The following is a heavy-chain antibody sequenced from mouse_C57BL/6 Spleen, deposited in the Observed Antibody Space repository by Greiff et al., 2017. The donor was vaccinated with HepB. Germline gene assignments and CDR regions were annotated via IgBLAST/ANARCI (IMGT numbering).Heavy chain of an antibody. Sequence: EVKLVESGGGLVKPGGSLKLSCAASGFIFSDYGMHWVRQAPEKGLEWVAYISSGSSTIYYADTVKGRFTISRDNAKNTLFLQMTSLRSEDTAMYYCARDDPAWFAYWGQGTLVTVSA. CDR3: ARDDPAWFAY. CDR1: GFIFSDYG. CDR2: ISSGSSTI. V-gene: IGHV5-17*01. J-gene: IGHJ3*01.